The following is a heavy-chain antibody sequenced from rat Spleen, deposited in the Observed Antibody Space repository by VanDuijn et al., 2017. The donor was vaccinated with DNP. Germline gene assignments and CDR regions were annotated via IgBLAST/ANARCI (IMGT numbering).Heavy chain of an antibody. CDR3: VRPTTGAFAY. CDR1: GFTFSDYN. D-gene: IGHD1-6*01. V-gene: IGHV5-7*01. J-gene: IGHJ3*01. CDR2: ISYDGGRT. Sequence: EVQLVESGGGLVQPGGSMKLSCAASGFTFSDYNMAWVLQAPTKGLEWVAAISYDGGRTYYRDSVKDRFTISRDYAKSSLYLQMDSLRSEETATYYCVRPTTGAFAYWGQGTLVTVSS.